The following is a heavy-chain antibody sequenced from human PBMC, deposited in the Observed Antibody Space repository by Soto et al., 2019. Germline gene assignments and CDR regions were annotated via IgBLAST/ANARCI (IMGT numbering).Heavy chain of an antibody. CDR1: GDSVSSNSAA. CDR3: ARVPLITMVRGVTTSRYGMDV. Sequence: SQTLSLTCAISGDSVSSNSAAWNWIRQSPSRGLEWLGRTYYRSKWYNDYAVSVKSRITINPDTSKNQFSLQLNSVTPEDTAVYYCARVPLITMVRGVTTSRYGMDVWGQGTTVTVXS. V-gene: IGHV6-1*01. D-gene: IGHD3-10*01. CDR2: TYYRSKWYN. J-gene: IGHJ6*01.